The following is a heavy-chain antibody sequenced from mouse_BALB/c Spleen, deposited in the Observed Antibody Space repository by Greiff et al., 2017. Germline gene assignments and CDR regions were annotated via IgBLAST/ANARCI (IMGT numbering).Heavy chain of an antibody. CDR3: ARHGYGYNYYAMDY. J-gene: IGHJ4*01. Sequence: VQLQQSGTVLARPGASVKMSCKASGYTFTSYWMHWVKQRPGQGLEWIGAIYPGNSDTSYNQKFKDKATLTADKSSSTVYMELSRLTSEDSAVYFCARHGYGYNYYAMDYWGQGTSVTVSS. V-gene: IGHV1-5*01. CDR1: GYTFTSYW. CDR2: IYPGNSDT. D-gene: IGHD2-2*01.